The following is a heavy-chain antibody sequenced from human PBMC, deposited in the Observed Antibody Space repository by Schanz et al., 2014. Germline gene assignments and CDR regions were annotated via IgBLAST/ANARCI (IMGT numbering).Heavy chain of an antibody. CDR1: GFTFSDYY. V-gene: IGHV3-11*04. Sequence: QVQLVESGGGLVKPGGSLRLSCAASGFTFSDYYMSWIRQAPGKGLEWVSAISGSGASTYYADSVKGRFTISRDNSKNTLYLQMNSLRAEDTAVYYCAREDCSATSCYFRYWGQGTLVTVSS. D-gene: IGHD2-21*01. CDR3: AREDCSATSCYFRY. J-gene: IGHJ4*02. CDR2: ISGSGAST.